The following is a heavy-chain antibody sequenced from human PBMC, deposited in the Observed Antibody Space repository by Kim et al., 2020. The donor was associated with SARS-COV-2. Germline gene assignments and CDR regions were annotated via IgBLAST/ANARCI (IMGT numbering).Heavy chain of an antibody. V-gene: IGHV3-23*01. D-gene: IGHD4-4*01. J-gene: IGHJ4*02. CDR3: VKRDSHYYLDY. CDR2: T. Sequence: TFYAEAVRGRFTISRENSKNTLYLQMNTLRAEDTALYYCVKRDSHYYLDYWGQGTRVTVSS.